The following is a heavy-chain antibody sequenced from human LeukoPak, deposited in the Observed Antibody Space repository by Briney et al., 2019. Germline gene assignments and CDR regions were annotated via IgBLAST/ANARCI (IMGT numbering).Heavy chain of an antibody. V-gene: IGHV4-39*01. Sequence: SETLSLTCTVSGHSISSSSYYWDWIRQSRGKGLDWIGNIYSGGSTYYTPSLKSRVTISVDTSKNQFSLKLSSVTAADTAIYFCARHSRSGSGGYENAFDIWGQGTMVTVSS. J-gene: IGHJ3*02. CDR1: GHSISSSSYY. CDR2: IYSGGST. CDR3: ARHSRSGSGGYENAFDI. D-gene: IGHD5-12*01.